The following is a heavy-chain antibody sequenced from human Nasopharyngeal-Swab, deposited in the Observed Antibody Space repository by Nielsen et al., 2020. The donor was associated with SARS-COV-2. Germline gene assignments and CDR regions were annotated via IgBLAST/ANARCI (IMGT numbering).Heavy chain of an antibody. CDR3: ARGQGPRHYYDSSRYYYDVLGRGYYFDY. Sequence: PGKGLEWIGEINHSGSTNYNPSLKSRVTISVDTSKNQFSLKLSSVTAADTAVYYCARGQGPRHYYDSSRYYYDVLGRGYYFDYWGQGTLVTVSS. V-gene: IGHV4-34*01. D-gene: IGHD3-22*01. J-gene: IGHJ4*02. CDR2: INHSGST.